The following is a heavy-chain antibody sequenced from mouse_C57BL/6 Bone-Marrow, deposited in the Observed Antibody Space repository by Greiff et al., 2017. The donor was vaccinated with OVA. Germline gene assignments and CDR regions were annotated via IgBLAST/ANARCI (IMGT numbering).Heavy chain of an antibody. CDR2: IHPSDGDT. CDR1: GYTFTSYW. V-gene: IGHV1-74*01. Sequence: QVQLQQPGAELVKPGASVKVSCKASGYTFTSYWMHWVKQRPGQGLEWIGRIHPSDGDTNYNQKFKGKATLTVDKSSSTAYMQLRSLTSEDSAVYYCAIYRITTVVAREYFDVWGTGTTVTVSS. D-gene: IGHD1-1*01. CDR3: AIYRITTVVAREYFDV. J-gene: IGHJ1*03.